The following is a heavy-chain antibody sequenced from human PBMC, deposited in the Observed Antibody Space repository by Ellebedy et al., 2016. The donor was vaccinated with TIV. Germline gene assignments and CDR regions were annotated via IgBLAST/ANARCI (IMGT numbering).Heavy chain of an antibody. CDR2: IIPIFGTA. D-gene: IGHD3-10*01. CDR3: ARAERGSYGSGSHKPPSFDI. Sequence: AASVKVSCKASGCTFSSYAISWVRQAPGQGLEWMGGIIPIFGTANYAQKFQGRVTITADESTSTAYMELSSLRSEDTAVYYCARAERGSYGSGSHKPPSFDIWGQGTMVTVCS. CDR1: GCTFSSYA. V-gene: IGHV1-69*13. J-gene: IGHJ3*02.